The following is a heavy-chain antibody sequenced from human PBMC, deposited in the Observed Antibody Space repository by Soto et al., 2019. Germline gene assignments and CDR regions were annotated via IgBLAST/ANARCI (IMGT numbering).Heavy chain of an antibody. Sequence: ASVKVSCKASGYTFTNYGISWVRQAPGQGLEWMGWISAYNGNTNYAQKLQGRVTMTTDTSTSTAYMELRSLTSDDTAVYYCARDLYYDYIWGSYTTLGYWGQGTLVTVSS. CDR1: GYTFTNYG. J-gene: IGHJ4*02. V-gene: IGHV1-18*01. CDR2: ISAYNGNT. CDR3: ARDLYYDYIWGSYTTLGY. D-gene: IGHD3-16*01.